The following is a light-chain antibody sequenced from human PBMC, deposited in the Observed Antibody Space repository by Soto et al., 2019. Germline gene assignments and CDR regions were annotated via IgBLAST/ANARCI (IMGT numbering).Light chain of an antibody. CDR1: QSLLHSSGYNY. V-gene: IGKV4-1*01. Sequence: EIVLTQSPLSLPVTPGEPASISCRSSQSLLHSSGYNYLAWYQQKVGQPPKXLIYWASTRESGVPDRFSGSGSGTDFTITISSLQAEDGEVYYCQHYYRTPWTFGQGTKVDIK. CDR2: WAS. J-gene: IGKJ1*01. CDR3: QHYYRTPWT.